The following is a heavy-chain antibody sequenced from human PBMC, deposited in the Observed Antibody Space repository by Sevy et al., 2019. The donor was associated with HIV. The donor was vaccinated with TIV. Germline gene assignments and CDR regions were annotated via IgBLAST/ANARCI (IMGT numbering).Heavy chain of an antibody. CDR1: GFTFSSQA. D-gene: IGHD2-21*01. CDR2: ISASGDHT. J-gene: IGHJ4*02. Sequence: GGYLRLSCAASGFTFSSQAMSWVRQSPGKGQKWVSIISASGDHTYYADSVKGRFTISIDNSKNTLYLQMNGLRAEDTAVYYCAIELTHRRRDYGGRGTLVTVSS. CDR3: AIELTHRRRDY. V-gene: IGHV3-23*01.